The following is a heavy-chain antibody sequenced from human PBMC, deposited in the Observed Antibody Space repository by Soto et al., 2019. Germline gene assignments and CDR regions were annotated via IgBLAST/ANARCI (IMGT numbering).Heavy chain of an antibody. D-gene: IGHD3-3*01. CDR3: ARDGKSGRTFDP. J-gene: IGHJ5*02. V-gene: IGHV3-33*08. CDR2: ISYDGSNK. CDR1: GFTFSSYG. Sequence: GGSLRLSCAASGFTFSSYGMHWVRQAPGKGLEWVAVISYDGSNKYYADSVKGRFTISRDNSKNTLYLQMNSLRAEDTAVYYCARDGKSGRTFDPWGQGTLVTVSS.